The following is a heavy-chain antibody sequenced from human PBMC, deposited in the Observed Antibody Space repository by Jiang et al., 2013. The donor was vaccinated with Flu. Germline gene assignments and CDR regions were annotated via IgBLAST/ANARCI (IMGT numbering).Heavy chain of an antibody. CDR2: ITSSSSNI. Sequence: GGSLRLSCVASGFTFSRYSMNWVRQAPGKGWSGSYITSSSSNIYYADSVKGRFTISRDNAKNSLYLQMNSLRPEDTAVYYCASDYVFWAAVGGDFDYWGQGTLVTVSS. D-gene: IGHD3-3*01. CDR3: ASDYVFWAAVGGDFDY. J-gene: IGHJ4*02. CDR1: GFTFSRYS. V-gene: IGHV3-48*01.